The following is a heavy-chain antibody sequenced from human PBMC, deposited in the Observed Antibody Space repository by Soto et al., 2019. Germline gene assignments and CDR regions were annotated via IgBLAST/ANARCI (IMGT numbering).Heavy chain of an antibody. Sequence: PGGSLRLSCAASGFTFSNAWMSWVRQAPGKGLEWVGRIKSKTDGGTTDYAAPVKGRFTISRDDSKNTLYLQMNSLKTEDTAVYYCTTDLDWALRYFDWLLSDSGDYFDYWGQGTLVTVSS. CDR3: TTDLDWALRYFDWLLSDSGDYFDY. CDR2: IKSKTDGGTT. CDR1: GFTFSNAW. D-gene: IGHD3-9*01. J-gene: IGHJ4*02. V-gene: IGHV3-15*01.